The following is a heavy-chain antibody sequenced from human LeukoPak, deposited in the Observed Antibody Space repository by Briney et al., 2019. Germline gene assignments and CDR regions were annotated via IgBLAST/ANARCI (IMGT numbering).Heavy chain of an antibody. V-gene: IGHV3-7*01. Sequence: PGGSLRLSCAASGFTFNNYWMSWVRQAPGKGLQWVANINQDGGAKFYVDSVKGRFTISRDNTKKSLYLQMNSLRVEDTAVYYCARGDFSDNGDYVDAFDIWGQGTMVTVSS. J-gene: IGHJ3*02. CDR3: ARGDFSDNGDYVDAFDI. CDR1: GFTFNNYW. D-gene: IGHD4-17*01. CDR2: INQDGGAK.